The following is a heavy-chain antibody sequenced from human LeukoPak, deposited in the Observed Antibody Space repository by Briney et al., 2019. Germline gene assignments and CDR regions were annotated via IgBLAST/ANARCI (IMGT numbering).Heavy chain of an antibody. V-gene: IGHV3-48*02. Sequence: GGSLRLSCAASGFTFSNYGMDWVRQAPGKGLEWISYIKSSGSTIYYGDSVKGRFTISRDNAKNSLYLQMNSLRDEDTAVYYCARGWTYYYDSSGSGDAFDIWGQGTMVTVSS. D-gene: IGHD3-22*01. CDR2: IKSSGSTI. CDR1: GFTFSNYG. J-gene: IGHJ3*02. CDR3: ARGWTYYYDSSGSGDAFDI.